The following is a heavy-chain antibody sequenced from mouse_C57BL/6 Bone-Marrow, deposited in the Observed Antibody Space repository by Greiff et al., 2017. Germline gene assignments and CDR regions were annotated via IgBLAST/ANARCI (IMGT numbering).Heavy chain of an antibody. D-gene: IGHD2-5*01. J-gene: IGHJ3*01. V-gene: IGHV1-72*01. CDR3: AREGASYYSNYVLFAY. CDR1: GYTFTSYW. CDR2: IGPNSGGT. Sequence: QVQLKQPGAELVKPGASVKLSCKASGYTFTSYWMHWVKQRPGRGLEWIGRIGPNSGGTKYNEKFKSKATLTVDKPSSTAYMQLSSLTSEDSAVYYCAREGASYYSNYVLFAYWGQGTLVTVSA.